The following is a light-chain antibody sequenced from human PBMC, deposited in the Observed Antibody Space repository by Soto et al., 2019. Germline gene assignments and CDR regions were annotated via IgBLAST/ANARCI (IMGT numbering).Light chain of an antibody. CDR1: QSISNH. CDR3: QQSYSSPPT. J-gene: IGKJ1*01. Sequence: DIQMTQSPSSLSASVEDRVIITCRASQSISNHLNWYQQKPGKAPKLLIFAASSLQSGVPSRFSGSRSGPDFTLTISSLQPEDFATYYCQQSYSSPPTFGQGTKVQI. V-gene: IGKV1-39*01. CDR2: AAS.